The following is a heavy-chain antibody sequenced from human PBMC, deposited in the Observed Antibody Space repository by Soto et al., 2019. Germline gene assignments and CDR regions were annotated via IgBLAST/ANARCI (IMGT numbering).Heavy chain of an antibody. D-gene: IGHD1-7*01. CDR2: IDWDDDK. CDR1: GFSLSTSGVC. CDR3: ARIRSGLGLREGYFDY. J-gene: IGHJ4*02. Sequence: SGPTLVNPTQTLTLTCTFSGFSLSTSGVCVSWIRQPPGKALEWLALIDWDDDKYYSTSLKTRLTISKDTSKNQVVLTMTNMDPVDTATYYCARIRSGLGLREGYFDYWGQGTLVTVSS. V-gene: IGHV2-70*01.